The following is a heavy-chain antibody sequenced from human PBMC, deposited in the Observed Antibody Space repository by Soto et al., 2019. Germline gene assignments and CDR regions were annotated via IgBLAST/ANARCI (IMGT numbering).Heavy chain of an antibody. J-gene: IGHJ6*02. Sequence: PGESLKISCKGSGYSFTSYWIGWVRQMPGKGLEWMGIIYPGDSDTRYSPSFQGQVTISADKSITTAYLQWSSLKAPDTAMYYCARQLAYQLPHYYSYGMDAWGPAPTVTVSS. D-gene: IGHD2-2*01. CDR3: ARQLAYQLPHYYSYGMDA. CDR2: IYPGDSDT. V-gene: IGHV5-51*01. CDR1: GYSFTSYW.